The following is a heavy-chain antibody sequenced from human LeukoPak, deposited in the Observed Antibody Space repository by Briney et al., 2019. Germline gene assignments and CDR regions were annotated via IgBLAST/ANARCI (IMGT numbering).Heavy chain of an antibody. CDR3: ARGHFYDSSGYHDTFDI. V-gene: IGHV1-46*01. CDR2: INPSGGST. J-gene: IGHJ3*02. D-gene: IGHD3-22*01. Sequence: ASVKVSCKTSGYTFTSYDINWVRQATGQGLEWMGIINPSGGSTSYAPKFQGRVTMTRDMSTSTVYMELSSLRSEDTAVYYCARGHFYDSSGYHDTFDIWGQGTMVTVSS. CDR1: GYTFTSYD.